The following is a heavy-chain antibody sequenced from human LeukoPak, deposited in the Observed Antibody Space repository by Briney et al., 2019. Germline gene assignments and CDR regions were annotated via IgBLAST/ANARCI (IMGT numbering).Heavy chain of an antibody. Sequence: GGSLRLSCAASGLTFSSYWVSWVRQAPGKGLEWVANIKQDGSEKYYVDSVKGRFTISRDNAKNSLYLQMNSLRAEDTAVYYCARAFGGFTRHTTAYFDYWGQGTLVTVSS. CDR1: GLTFSSYW. CDR2: IKQDGSEK. D-gene: IGHD2-15*01. V-gene: IGHV3-7*01. CDR3: ARAFGGFTRHTTAYFDY. J-gene: IGHJ4*02.